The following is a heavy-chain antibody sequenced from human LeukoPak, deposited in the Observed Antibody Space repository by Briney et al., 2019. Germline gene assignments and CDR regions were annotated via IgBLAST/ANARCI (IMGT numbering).Heavy chain of an antibody. V-gene: IGHV4-61*02. Sequence: SETLSLTCTVSGGSISSGSYYWSWIRQPAGKGLEWIGRIYTSGSTNYNPSLKSRVTISVDTSKDQFSLKLSSVTAADTAVYYCARGPTYCSSSSCLQGEWGQGTLVTVSS. CDR3: ARGPTYCSSSSCLQGE. CDR1: GGSISSGSYY. D-gene: IGHD2-15*01. J-gene: IGHJ4*02. CDR2: IYTSGST.